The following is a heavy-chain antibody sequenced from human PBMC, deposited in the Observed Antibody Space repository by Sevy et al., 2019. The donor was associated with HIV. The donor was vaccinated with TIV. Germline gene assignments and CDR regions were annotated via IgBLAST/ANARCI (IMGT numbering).Heavy chain of an antibody. CDR2: INPDVSST. CDR3: ARDSWRSGSYYGFDS. V-gene: IGHV3-74*01. Sequence: GGSLRLSCAASGFTFSSYWMHWVRQVPGKGLVWVSRINPDVSSTSYADSVKGRFTISRDNAKNTLYLQMNSLRAEDTAVYYCARDSWRSGSYYGFDSWGQGAPVTVSS. J-gene: IGHJ4*02. CDR1: GFTFSSYW. D-gene: IGHD1-26*01.